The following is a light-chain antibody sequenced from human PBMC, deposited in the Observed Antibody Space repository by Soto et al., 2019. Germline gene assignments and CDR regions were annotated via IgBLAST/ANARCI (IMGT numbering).Light chain of an antibody. CDR1: QGISNF. Sequence: DIQMTQSPSSLSASVGDRVTITCRASQGISNFLAWYQQKPGKVPKLVIYAASTLQSGVPSRFSGSGSGTDFTLTISSLQPEDVATYSCQKYHGALITFGGGTKVEIK. CDR3: QKYHGALIT. CDR2: AAS. V-gene: IGKV1-27*01. J-gene: IGKJ4*01.